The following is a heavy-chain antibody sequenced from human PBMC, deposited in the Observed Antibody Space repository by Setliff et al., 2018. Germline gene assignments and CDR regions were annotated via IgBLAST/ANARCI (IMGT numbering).Heavy chain of an antibody. CDR3: ARAPPSGTSDY. V-gene: IGHV3-48*03. CDR2: ISSSGSTI. D-gene: IGHD1-1*01. CDR1: GFAFSSYE. J-gene: IGHJ4*02. Sequence: GGSLRLSCAASGFAFSSYEMNWVRQAPGKGLEWVSYISSSGSTIYYADSVKGRFTISRDNAKNSLYLQMNSLRAEDTAVYYCARAPPSGTSDYWGQGTLVTVSS.